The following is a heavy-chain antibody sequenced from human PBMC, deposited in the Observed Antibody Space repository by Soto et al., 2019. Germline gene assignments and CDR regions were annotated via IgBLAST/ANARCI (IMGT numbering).Heavy chain of an antibody. J-gene: IGHJ4*02. V-gene: IGHV3-23*01. Sequence: GGSLRLSCAASGFSFTNFAMSWVRQAPGKGLEWVAGIGASGDITWYADSVKGRLSISRDNSKNTQYLQLNSLGFEDTAVYYCAKDDFTDRGDDYFDYWGPGTLVTVSS. CDR2: IGASGDIT. CDR1: GFSFTNFA. CDR3: AKDDFTDRGDDYFDY. D-gene: IGHD2-21*02.